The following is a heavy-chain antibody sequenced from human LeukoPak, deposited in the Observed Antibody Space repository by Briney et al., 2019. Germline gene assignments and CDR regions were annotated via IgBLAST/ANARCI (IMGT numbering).Heavy chain of an antibody. V-gene: IGHV4-34*01. J-gene: IGHJ6*02. CDR2: INHSGST. D-gene: IGHD6-13*01. Sequence: KPSETLSLTCTVSGGSISSYYWSWIRQPPGKGLEWIGEINHSGSTNYNPSLKSRVTISVDTSKNQFSLKLSSVTAADTAVYYCATSSAAEEWAPRGGYYYGMDVWGQGTTVTVSS. CDR1: GGSISSYY. CDR3: ATSSAAEEWAPRGGYYYGMDV.